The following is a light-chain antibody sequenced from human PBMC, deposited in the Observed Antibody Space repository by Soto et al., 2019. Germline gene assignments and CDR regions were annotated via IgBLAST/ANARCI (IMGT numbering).Light chain of an antibody. CDR1: QSVSNY. CDR3: QQRSNWPTST. CDR2: DAT. J-gene: IGKJ5*01. Sequence: EIVLTQSPATLSLSPGERATLSCRASQSVSNYLAWYQQKPGQAPRLLIYDATNRATGIPARFSGSGSGTDFTLTISSLEPEDFAVYYWQQRSNWPTSTFGQGTRLEIK. V-gene: IGKV3-11*01.